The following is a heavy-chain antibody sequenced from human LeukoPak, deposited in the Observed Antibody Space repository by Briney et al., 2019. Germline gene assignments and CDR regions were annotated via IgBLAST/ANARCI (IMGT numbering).Heavy chain of an antibody. J-gene: IGHJ4*02. D-gene: IGHD3-16*02. Sequence: KPSETLSLTCTVSGCSISSSSYYWGWIRQPPGKGLEWIGSIYYSGSTYSNPSLKSRVTISVDTSKNQCSLKLSSVTAADTAVYYCARISAMITFGGVIVDRPYFDYWGQGTLVTVSS. V-gene: IGHV4-39*07. CDR3: ARISAMITFGGVIVDRPYFDY. CDR2: IYYSGST. CDR1: GCSISSSSYY.